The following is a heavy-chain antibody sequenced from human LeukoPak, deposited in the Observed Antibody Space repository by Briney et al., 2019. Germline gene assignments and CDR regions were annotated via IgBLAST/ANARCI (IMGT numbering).Heavy chain of an antibody. D-gene: IGHD6-6*01. CDR2: INTNTGNP. V-gene: IGHV7-4-1*02. Sequence: ASVKVSCMASGYTFTSYAMNWVRQAPGQGLEWMGWINTNTGNPTYAQGFTGRFVFSLDTSVSTAYLQISSLKAEDTAVYYCARDYAEEYSSSYNWFDPWGQGTLVTVSS. J-gene: IGHJ5*02. CDR1: GYTFTSYA. CDR3: ARDYAEEYSSSYNWFDP.